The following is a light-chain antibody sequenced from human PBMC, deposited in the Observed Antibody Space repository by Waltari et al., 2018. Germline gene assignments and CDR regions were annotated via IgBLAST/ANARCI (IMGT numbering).Light chain of an antibody. V-gene: IGLV3-19*01. CDR1: SLRSNY. J-gene: IGLJ2*01. CDR3: HSRDASGVGGS. Sequence: SSELTQDPTVSVAMGQTVRITCQGDSLRSNYASWYQQRPGQAPILVFSGNNNRPSGVPDRFSGSSSDTAVLTITGAQAEDEASYYCHSRDASGVGGSFGGGTKLTVL. CDR2: GNN.